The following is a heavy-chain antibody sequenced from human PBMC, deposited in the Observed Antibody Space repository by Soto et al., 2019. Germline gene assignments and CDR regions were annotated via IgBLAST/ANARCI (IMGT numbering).Heavy chain of an antibody. CDR1: GYTFTTHG. J-gene: IGHJ5*02. Sequence: QVQLVQSGAEVKKPGASVKVSCKASGYTFTTHGISWVRQVPGQGLEWMGWVRGDNGHTNYAQSLQGRVTMTTDTSTNTAYMERRSLRSDDTAVYYCAIDLGYCRSGTCYREWFDPWGQGTLVTVSS. D-gene: IGHD2-15*01. CDR2: VRGDNGHT. V-gene: IGHV1-18*01. CDR3: AIDLGYCRSGTCYREWFDP.